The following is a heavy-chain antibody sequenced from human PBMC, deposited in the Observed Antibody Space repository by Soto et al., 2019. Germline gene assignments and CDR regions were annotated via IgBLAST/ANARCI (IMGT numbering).Heavy chain of an antibody. J-gene: IGHJ5*02. CDR3: ARGQRFSDWFDP. V-gene: IGHV4-4*07. CDR1: GGAISGYY. Sequence: SETLSLTCTVTGGAISGYYWTWIRQSDGEGLEWIGRIYSRGSTNYNPSLKSRVTISLDTSMNYFSLRLSSVTAADTAVYYCARGQRFSDWFDPWGQGTLVPVSS. CDR2: IYSRGST. D-gene: IGHD3-3*01.